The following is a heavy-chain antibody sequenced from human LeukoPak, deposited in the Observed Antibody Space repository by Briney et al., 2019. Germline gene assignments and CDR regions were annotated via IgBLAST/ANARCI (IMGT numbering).Heavy chain of an antibody. Sequence: SQTLSLTCTVSGASISSGHYYWGWIRQPAGQELEWIGRITSSGSTNHNPSLKSRVTTSIDTSKNQFSLKLISLTAADTAVYYCARGMTTVTENWFDPWGQGTLVTVSS. CDR3: ARGMTTVTENWFDP. V-gene: IGHV4-61*02. CDR1: GASISSGHYY. J-gene: IGHJ5*02. D-gene: IGHD4-11*01. CDR2: ITSSGST.